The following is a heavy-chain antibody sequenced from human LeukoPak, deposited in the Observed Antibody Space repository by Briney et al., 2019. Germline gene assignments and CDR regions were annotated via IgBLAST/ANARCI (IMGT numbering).Heavy chain of an antibody. Sequence: ASVKVSCKVSSYGLTELSMHWVRQAPGKGLEWMGGFDPEDGKTIYAQRLQGRVTMTEDTSTDTAYMQLRSLISEDSAVYYRATNLGIAVAGGAFDLWGQGTVVTVSS. V-gene: IGHV1-24*01. CDR3: ATNLGIAVAGGAFDL. D-gene: IGHD6-19*01. CDR1: SYGLTELS. CDR2: FDPEDGKT. J-gene: IGHJ3*01.